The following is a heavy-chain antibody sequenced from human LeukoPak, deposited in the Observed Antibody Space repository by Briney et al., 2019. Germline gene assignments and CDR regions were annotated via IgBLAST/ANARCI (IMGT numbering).Heavy chain of an antibody. Sequence: ASVKVSCKASGYTFTSYGIRWVRQAPGQGLEWMGWISAYNGNTNYAQKLQGRVTMTTDTSTSTAYMELRRLRSDDTAVYYCARGGGRYYYDSSGYGIDYWGQGTLVTVSS. D-gene: IGHD3-22*01. J-gene: IGHJ4*02. CDR3: ARGGGRYYYDSSGYGIDY. CDR1: GYTFTSYG. CDR2: ISAYNGNT. V-gene: IGHV1-18*01.